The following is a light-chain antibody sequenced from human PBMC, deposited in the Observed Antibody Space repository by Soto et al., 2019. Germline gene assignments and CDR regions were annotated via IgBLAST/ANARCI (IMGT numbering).Light chain of an antibody. CDR2: GAS. Sequence: LTPAPVILSLSPGARATLPGRASQSVSNNYLAWYQQKPGQAPRLLIYGASNRATGIPDRFSGSGSGTDFTLTISRLEPEDFAVYYCQQYGSSGTFGQGTKVDIK. CDR3: QQYGSSGT. CDR1: QSVSNNY. J-gene: IGKJ1*01. V-gene: IGKV3-20*01.